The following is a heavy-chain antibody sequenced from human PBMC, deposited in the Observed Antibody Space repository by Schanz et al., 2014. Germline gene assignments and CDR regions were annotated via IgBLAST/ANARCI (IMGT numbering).Heavy chain of an antibody. V-gene: IGHV1-18*01. CDR1: GYFFSSYG. Sequence: QVQLVQSEAAVKKPGASVKVSCKASGYFFSSYGISWVRQAPGQGLEWMGWISPYNGNTKYAEKLEDRVTMTTDTSTSTAYMELRSLRSDDTAVYYCASSGAGYSSSWDFDYWGQGTLVTVSS. J-gene: IGHJ4*02. CDR3: ASSGAGYSSSWDFDY. D-gene: IGHD6-13*01. CDR2: ISPYNGNT.